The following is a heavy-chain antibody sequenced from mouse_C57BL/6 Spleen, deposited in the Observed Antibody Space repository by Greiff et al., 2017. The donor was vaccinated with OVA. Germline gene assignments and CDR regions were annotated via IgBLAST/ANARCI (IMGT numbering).Heavy chain of an antibody. D-gene: IGHD3-3*01. CDR2: ISSGGSYT. CDR1: GFTFSSYG. J-gene: IGHJ4*01. CDR3: ARQGDIYYYAMDY. V-gene: IGHV5-6*02. Sequence: DVMLVESGGDLVKPGGSLKLSCAASGFTFSSYGMSWVRQTPDKRLEWVATISSGGSYTYYPDSVKGRFTISRDNAKNTLYLQMSSLKSEDTAMYYCARQGDIYYYAMDYWGQGTSVTVSS.